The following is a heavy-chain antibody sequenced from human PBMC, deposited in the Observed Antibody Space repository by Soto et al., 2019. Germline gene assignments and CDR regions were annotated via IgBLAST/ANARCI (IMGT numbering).Heavy chain of an antibody. V-gene: IGHV4-31*11. CDR3: VTNRGYYFYSFDS. J-gene: IGHJ4*01. CDR2: VYYSGTT. CDR1: GASITTGGYY. Sequence: QVQLQESGPGLVKPSQTLSLTCAVSGASITTGGYYWPWLRQDPGKGLEWIGYVYYSGTTYYNPSLKMRVTMSVDLSKTQFSLKLTSVTAADTAVYYGVTNRGYYFYSFDSWGHGTLVTVSS. D-gene: IGHD5-12*01.